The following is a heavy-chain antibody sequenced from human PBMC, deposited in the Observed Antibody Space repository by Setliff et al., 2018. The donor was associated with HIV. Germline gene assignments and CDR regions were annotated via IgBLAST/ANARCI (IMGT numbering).Heavy chain of an antibody. J-gene: IGHJ5*02. Sequence: ASVKVSCKASGYTFTGYYIHWVRQAPGQGLEWLGWINPNTGDTNYAQRFQGRVTMTSDTSISTAYMELSRLTSDDSAVYYCARHGSSGYYSSGNWFDPWGQGTLVTVSS. CDR2: INPNTGDT. CDR1: GYTFTGYY. D-gene: IGHD3-22*01. V-gene: IGHV1-2*02. CDR3: ARHGSSGYYSSGNWFDP.